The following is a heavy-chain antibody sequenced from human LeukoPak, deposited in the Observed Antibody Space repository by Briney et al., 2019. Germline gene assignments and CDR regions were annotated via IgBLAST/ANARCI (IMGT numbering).Heavy chain of an antibody. CDR2: INHSGST. CDR3: AKNTGSSYY. V-gene: IGHV4-34*01. D-gene: IGHD2/OR15-2a*01. Sequence: PSETLSLTCAVYGGSFSGYYWSWIRQPPGKGLEWIGEINHSGSTNYNPSLKSRVTISVDTSKNQFSLKLTSVTDADTALYYCAKNTGSSYYWGQGILVTVSS. J-gene: IGHJ4*02. CDR1: GGSFSGYY.